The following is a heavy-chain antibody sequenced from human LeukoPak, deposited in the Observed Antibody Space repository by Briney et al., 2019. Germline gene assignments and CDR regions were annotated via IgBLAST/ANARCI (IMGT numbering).Heavy chain of an antibody. D-gene: IGHD4-17*01. CDR3: AGYGDYAP. Sequence: GGSLRLSCAASGFTLTGFWINWVRQAPGKGLEWVANIDPEGRGKNYVDSVRGRFTISSDTAKNSLYLQMNSLRAEDTAVYYCAGYGDYAPWGQGTLVTVSS. V-gene: IGHV3-7*01. CDR1: GFTLTGFW. J-gene: IGHJ5*02. CDR2: IDPEGRGK.